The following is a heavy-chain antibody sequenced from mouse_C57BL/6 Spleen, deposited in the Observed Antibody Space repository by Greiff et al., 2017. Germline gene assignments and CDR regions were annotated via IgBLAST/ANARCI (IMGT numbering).Heavy chain of an antibody. CDR2: IYPGDGDT. Sequence: VQLQQSGAELVKPGASVKISCKASGYAFSSYWMNWVKQRPGKGLEWIGQIYPGDGDTNHNGKFKGKATLTADKSSSTAYMQLSSLTSEDSAVYFCARGSSYDYAMDYWGQGTSVTVSS. D-gene: IGHD1-1*01. J-gene: IGHJ4*01. CDR3: ARGSSYDYAMDY. V-gene: IGHV1-80*01. CDR1: GYAFSSYW.